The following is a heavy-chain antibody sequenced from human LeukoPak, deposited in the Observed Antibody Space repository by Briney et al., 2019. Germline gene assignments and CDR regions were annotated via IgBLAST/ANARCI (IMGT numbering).Heavy chain of an antibody. V-gene: IGHV1-18*01. J-gene: IGHJ4*02. CDR2: ISAYNGNT. CDR1: GGTFSSYA. D-gene: IGHD6-13*01. Sequence: ASVKVSCKASGGTFSSYAISWVRQAPGQGLEWMGWISAYNGNTNYAQKLQGRVTMTTDTSTSTAYMELRSLRSDDTAVYYCARLVTGYSSIDWGQGTLVTVSS. CDR3: ARLVTGYSSID.